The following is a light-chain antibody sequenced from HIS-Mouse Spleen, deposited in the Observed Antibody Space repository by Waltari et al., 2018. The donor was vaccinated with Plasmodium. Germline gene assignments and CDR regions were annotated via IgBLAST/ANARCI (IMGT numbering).Light chain of an antibody. CDR2: CAS. V-gene: IGKV3-15*01. CDR3: QQYNNWSFT. CDR1: QSVSSN. Sequence: EIVLTQSPATLSVSPGERATLSCTASQSVSSNLAWYQQKPGQAPRLLIYCASTRATGIPARFSGSGSGTEFTLTISSLQSEDFAVYYCQQYNNWSFTFGPGTKVDIK. J-gene: IGKJ3*01.